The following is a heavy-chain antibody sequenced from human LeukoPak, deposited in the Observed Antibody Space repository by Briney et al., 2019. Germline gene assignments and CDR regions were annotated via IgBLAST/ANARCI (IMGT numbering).Heavy chain of an antibody. CDR2: ISGSGGST. Sequence: PGGSLRLSCAASGFTFSSYAMSWVRQAPGKGLERVSAISGSGGSTYYADSVKGRFTISRDNSKNTLYLQMNSLRAEDTAVYYCAKVVTMVRGVPHDAFDIWGQGTMVTVSS. CDR1: GFTFSSYA. CDR3: AKVVTMVRGVPHDAFDI. D-gene: IGHD3-10*01. V-gene: IGHV3-23*01. J-gene: IGHJ3*02.